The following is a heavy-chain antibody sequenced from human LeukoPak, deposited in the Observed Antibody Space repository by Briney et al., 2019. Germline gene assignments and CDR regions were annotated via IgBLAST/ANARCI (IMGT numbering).Heavy chain of an antibody. D-gene: IGHD3-3*01. V-gene: IGHV3-23*01. Sequence: GGSLRLSCAASGFTFSSYAMSWVRQAPGKGLEWVSAISGGGGSTYYADSVKGRFTISRDNSKNTLYPQMNSLRAEDTAVYYCAKDGSSIFGVVIIQYFDYWGQETLVTVSS. J-gene: IGHJ4*02. CDR1: GFTFSSYA. CDR2: ISGGGGST. CDR3: AKDGSSIFGVVIIQYFDY.